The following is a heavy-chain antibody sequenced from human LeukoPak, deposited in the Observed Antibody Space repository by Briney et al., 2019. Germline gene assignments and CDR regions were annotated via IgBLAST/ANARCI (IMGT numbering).Heavy chain of an antibody. J-gene: IGHJ4*02. CDR3: AREEKQQLAQGYYFDY. Sequence: SETLSLACAVYGGSFSGYYWSWIRQPPGKGLEWIGEINHSESTNYNPSLKSRVTISVDPSKNQFSLKLSSVTAADTAVYYCAREEKQQLAQGYYFDYWGQGTLVTVSS. V-gene: IGHV4-34*01. CDR1: GGSFSGYY. D-gene: IGHD6-13*01. CDR2: INHSEST.